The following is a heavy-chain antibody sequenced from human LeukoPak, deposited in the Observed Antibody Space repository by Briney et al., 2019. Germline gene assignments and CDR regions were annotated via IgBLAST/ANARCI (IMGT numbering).Heavy chain of an antibody. CDR2: IGGSGGST. D-gene: IGHD1-26*01. CDR1: GFTFSSYA. Sequence: PGGSLRLSCAASGFTFSSYAMSWVRQAPGKGLEWVSAIGGSGGSTYYADSVKGRFTISRDNSKNTLYLQMNSLRAEDTAVYYCAKDFVLLGATGATFFDYWGQRTLVTFSS. J-gene: IGHJ4*02. V-gene: IGHV3-23*01. CDR3: AKDFVLLGATGATFFDY.